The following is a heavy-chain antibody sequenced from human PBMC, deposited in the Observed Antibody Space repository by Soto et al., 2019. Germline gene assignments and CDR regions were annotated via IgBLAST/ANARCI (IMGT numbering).Heavy chain of an antibody. J-gene: IGHJ6*04. CDR3: ARGLAGCSSTSCQSMDV. V-gene: IGHV1-18*01. D-gene: IGHD2-2*01. CDR1: GYTFTSYG. CDR2: ISAYNGNT. Sequence: ASVKVSCKVSGYTFTSYGISWVRQAPGQGLEWMGWISAYNGNTNYAQKLQGRVTMTTDTSTSTAYMELRSLRSDDTAVYYCARGLAGCSSTSCQSMDVWGKGTTVTVSS.